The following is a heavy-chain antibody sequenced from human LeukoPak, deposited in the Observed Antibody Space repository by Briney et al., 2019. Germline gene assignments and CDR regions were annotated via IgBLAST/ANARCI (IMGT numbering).Heavy chain of an antibody. CDR3: ARLYRPFGESYMDV. V-gene: IGHV4-59*08. CDR1: GGSISSYY. CDR2: IYYSGST. J-gene: IGHJ6*03. D-gene: IGHD3-10*01. Sequence: PSETLSLTCTVSGGSISSYYWTWIRQPPGKGLEWIGFIYYSGSTNHNPSLKSRVTISVDTSKNQFSLKLSSVTAADTAVCYCARLYRPFGESYMDVWGKGTTVTVSS.